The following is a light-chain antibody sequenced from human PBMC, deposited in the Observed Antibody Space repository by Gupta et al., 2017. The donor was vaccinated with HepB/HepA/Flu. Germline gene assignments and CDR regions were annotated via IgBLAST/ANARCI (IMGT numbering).Light chain of an antibody. Sequence: EIVMTQSPVTLSVSPGERATLSCRASQNIASNLAWYQQRPGQAPRLLIYGASTRATGIPASFSGDGSGTEFTLTIASLQSEDFAVYYCQQYNNWPYTFGQGTKLEIK. V-gene: IGKV3-15*01. CDR2: GAS. CDR3: QQYNNWPYT. CDR1: QNIASN. J-gene: IGKJ2*01.